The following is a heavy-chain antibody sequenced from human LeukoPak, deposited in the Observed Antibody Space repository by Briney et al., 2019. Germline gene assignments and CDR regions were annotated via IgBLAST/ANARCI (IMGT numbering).Heavy chain of an antibody. Sequence: PSETLSLTCTVSGGSISSYYWSWIRQPPGKGLEWIGYIYYSGSTNYNPSLKSRVTISVDTSKNQFSLKLSSVTAADTAVYYCARAGGYCSSTSCLVNWFDPWGQGTLVTVSS. CDR1: GGSISSYY. CDR2: IYYSGST. CDR3: ARAGGYCSSTSCLVNWFDP. J-gene: IGHJ5*02. D-gene: IGHD2-2*01. V-gene: IGHV4-59*01.